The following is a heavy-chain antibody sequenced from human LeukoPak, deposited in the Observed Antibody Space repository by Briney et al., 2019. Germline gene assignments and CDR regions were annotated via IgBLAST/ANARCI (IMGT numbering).Heavy chain of an antibody. CDR2: IYTTGTT. CDR3: ARSSRETNHNCSGGSCYTRLFDY. CDR1: AGSISSYY. Sequence: SETLSLTCTVSAGSISSYYCSWIRQTAGKGLEWIGRIYTTGTTNYNPSLRSRVTMSVDTSKNQFSLKLSSVTAADTAVYYCARSSRETNHNCSGGSCYTRLFDYWGQGTLVTVSS. J-gene: IGHJ4*02. V-gene: IGHV4-4*07. D-gene: IGHD2-15*01.